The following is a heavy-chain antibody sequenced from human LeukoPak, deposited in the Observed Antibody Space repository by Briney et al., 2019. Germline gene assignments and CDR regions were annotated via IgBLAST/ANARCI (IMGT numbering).Heavy chain of an antibody. D-gene: IGHD2-15*01. V-gene: IGHV1-69*05. Sequence: KXSCKASGGTFSSYAISWVRQAPGQGLEWMGGIIPIFGTANYAQKFQGRVTITTDESTSTAYMELSSLRSEDTAVYYCARDKVDCSSGSCYSLGFGYWGQGTLVTVSS. J-gene: IGHJ4*02. CDR1: GGTFSSYA. CDR3: ARDKVDCSSGSCYSLGFGY. CDR2: IIPIFGTA.